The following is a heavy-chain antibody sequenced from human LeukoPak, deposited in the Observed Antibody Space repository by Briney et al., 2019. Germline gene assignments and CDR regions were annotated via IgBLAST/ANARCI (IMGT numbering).Heavy chain of an antibody. CDR2: IYYSGST. Sequence: PSETLSLTCTVSGGSISSSSYYWGWIRQPPGKGLEWIGSIYYSGSTYYNPSLKSRVTISVDTSKNQFSLKLSSVTAADTAVYYCARHPGDCSSTSCYTGWFDPWGQGTLVTVSS. CDR1: GGSISSSSYY. CDR3: ARHPGDCSSTSCYTGWFDP. V-gene: IGHV4-39*01. J-gene: IGHJ5*02. D-gene: IGHD2-2*02.